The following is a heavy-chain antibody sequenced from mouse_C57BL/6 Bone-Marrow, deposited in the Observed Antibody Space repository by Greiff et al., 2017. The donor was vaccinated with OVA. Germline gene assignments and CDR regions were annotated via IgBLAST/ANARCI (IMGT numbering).Heavy chain of an antibody. V-gene: IGHV14-2*01. CDR3: ARSTGGWLLGDYYAMDY. Sequence: EVQLQQSGAELVKPGASVKLSCTASGFNIKDYYMHWVKQRTEQGLEWIGRIDPEDGETKYAPKFQGKATITADTSSNTAYLQPSSLTSKDTAVYYCARSTGGWLLGDYYAMDYWGQGTSVTVSS. D-gene: IGHD2-3*01. J-gene: IGHJ4*01. CDR2: IDPEDGET. CDR1: GFNIKDYY.